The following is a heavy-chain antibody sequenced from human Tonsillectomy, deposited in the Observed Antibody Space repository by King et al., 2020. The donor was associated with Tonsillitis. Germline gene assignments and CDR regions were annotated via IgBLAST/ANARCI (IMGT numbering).Heavy chain of an antibody. CDR1: GFTFDSYA. J-gene: IGHJ6*03. D-gene: IGHD7-27*01. V-gene: IGHV3-30*18. Sequence: VQLVESGGGVVQPGRSLRLSCAASGFTFDSYAMHWVRQAPGKGLEWVAVISYDGRNKYYADSVKGRFTISRDNSENTLYLQSNSLRADDTAVYYCAKDMNWGGEDHYMDVWGKGTTVTVSS. CDR3: AKDMNWGGEDHYMDV. CDR2: ISYDGRNK.